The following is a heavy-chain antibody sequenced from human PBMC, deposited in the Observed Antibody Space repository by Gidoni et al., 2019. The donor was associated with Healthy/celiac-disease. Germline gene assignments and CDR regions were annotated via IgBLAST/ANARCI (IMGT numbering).Heavy chain of an antibody. CDR1: GFTLGDYA. Sequence: EVQLVESGGGLVKPGRSLRLSCTASGFTLGDYAMSWFGQAPGKGLEWVGFIRSKAYGGTTEYAASVKGRFTISRDDSKSIAYLQMNSLKTEDTAVYYCTRGYFDWLPHFGWDPWGQGTLVTVSS. D-gene: IGHD3-9*01. CDR3: TRGYFDWLPHFGWDP. V-gene: IGHV3-49*05. CDR2: IRSKAYGGTT. J-gene: IGHJ5*02.